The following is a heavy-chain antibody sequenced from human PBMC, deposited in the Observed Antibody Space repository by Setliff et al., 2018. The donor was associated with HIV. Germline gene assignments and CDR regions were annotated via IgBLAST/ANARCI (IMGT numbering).Heavy chain of an antibody. Sequence: GGSLRLSCAASGFTFDDYTMHWVRQAPGKGLEWISLISWNGGSIGYADSVKGRFTISRDNAKNSLYLQMNSLRAEDTAVYYCARDLESGIDYWGQGTLVTVSS. CDR2: ISWNGGSI. J-gene: IGHJ4*02. D-gene: IGHD3-3*01. V-gene: IGHV3-43*01. CDR3: ARDLESGIDY. CDR1: GFTFDDYT.